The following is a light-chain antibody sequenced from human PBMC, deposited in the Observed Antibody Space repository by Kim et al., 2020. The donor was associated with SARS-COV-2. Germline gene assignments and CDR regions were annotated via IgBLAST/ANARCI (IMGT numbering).Light chain of an antibody. CDR2: KDN. V-gene: IGLV1-44*01. Sequence: GQRVTVSCSGSSSNIGSNSVDWHQHLRGTAPKLLMYKDNKRPSGVPDRFSGSKSGTSASLAISGLQSEDEADYYCATWDDSLKGVMFGGGTQLTVL. CDR3: ATWDDSLKGVM. J-gene: IGLJ3*02. CDR1: SSNIGSNS.